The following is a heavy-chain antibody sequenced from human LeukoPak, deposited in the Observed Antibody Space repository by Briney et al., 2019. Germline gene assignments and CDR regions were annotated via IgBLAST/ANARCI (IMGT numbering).Heavy chain of an antibody. D-gene: IGHD1-14*01. CDR1: GGSISSGGYS. CDR3: ARGRPNLDY. J-gene: IGHJ4*02. CDR2: IYHSGST. Sequence: SETLSLTCAVSGGSISSGGYSWSWIRQPPGKGLEWIGYIYHSGSTYYNPSLKSRVTISVDRSKNQFSLKLSSVTAAGTAVYYCARGRPNLDYWGQGTLVTVSS. V-gene: IGHV4-30-2*01.